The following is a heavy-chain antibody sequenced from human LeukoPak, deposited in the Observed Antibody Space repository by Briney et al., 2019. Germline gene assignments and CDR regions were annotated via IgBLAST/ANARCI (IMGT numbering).Heavy chain of an antibody. CDR1: GDSVSSNSAA. Sequence: SQTLSLTCGISGDSVSSNSAAWNWIRQSPSRGLEWLGRTYHRSKWYNDYEVSVKSRISINADTSKNQFSLQLNSVTPEDTAVYYCARDQGYSYGDGGSTHFDYWGQGTLVTVSS. CDR3: ARDQGYSYGDGGSTHFDY. V-gene: IGHV6-1*01. J-gene: IGHJ4*02. CDR2: TYHRSKWYN. D-gene: IGHD5-18*01.